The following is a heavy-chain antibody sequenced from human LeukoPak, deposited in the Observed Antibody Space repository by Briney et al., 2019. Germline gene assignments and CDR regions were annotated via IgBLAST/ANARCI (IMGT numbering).Heavy chain of an antibody. CDR3: ARDIGFGELFHDY. D-gene: IGHD3-10*01. J-gene: IGHJ4*02. CDR1: GFTFSNSA. Sequence: PGGSLRLSCTASGFTFSNSAMAWVRQTAGKGLEWVSLISGSGTDTYYADSVKGRFTISRDNAKNSLYLQMNSLRAEDTAVYYCARDIGFGELFHDYWGQGTLVTVSS. V-gene: IGHV3-21*01. CDR2: ISGSGTDT.